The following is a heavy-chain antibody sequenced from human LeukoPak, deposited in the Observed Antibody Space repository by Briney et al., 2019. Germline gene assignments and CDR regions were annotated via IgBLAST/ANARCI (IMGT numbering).Heavy chain of an antibody. CDR1: GFTVSSNY. CDR2: IYSGGST. V-gene: IGHV3-53*01. D-gene: IGHD4-17*01. CDR3: ARVYGDSYFDY. J-gene: IGHJ4*02. Sequence: GGSLRLSCAASGFTVSSNYMSWVRQAPGKGLEWVSIIYSGGSTYYADSVKGRFTISRDNSKNTLYLQMNSLRAEGTAVYYCARVYGDSYFDYWGQGTLVTVSS.